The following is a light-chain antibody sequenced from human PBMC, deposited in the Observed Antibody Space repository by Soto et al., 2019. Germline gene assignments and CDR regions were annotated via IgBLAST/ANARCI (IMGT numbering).Light chain of an antibody. J-gene: IGLJ1*01. V-gene: IGLV2-14*01. CDR1: SSDVGGYNY. Sequence: QSLLTQPASVSGSPGQSITISCTGTSSDVGGYNYVSWYQQLPGKAPKLLIYEVSNRPSGVSNRFSGSKSGNTASLTISGLQAEDEADYYCSSYSSSNTIYDVGSGTKVTVL. CDR2: EVS. CDR3: SSYSSSNTIYD.